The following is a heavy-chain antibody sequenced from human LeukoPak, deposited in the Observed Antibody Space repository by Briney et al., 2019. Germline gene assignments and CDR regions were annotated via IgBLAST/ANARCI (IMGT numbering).Heavy chain of an antibody. V-gene: IGHV1-24*01. J-gene: IGHJ4*02. Sequence: ASVKVSCKVSGYTLTELSMHWVRQAPGKGLEWMGGFDPEDGETIYAQKFQGRVTMTEDTSTDTAYTELSSLRSEDTAVYYCATDFAYCSGGSCGLGYWGQGTLVTVSS. CDR1: GYTLTELS. CDR2: FDPEDGET. D-gene: IGHD2-15*01. CDR3: ATDFAYCSGGSCGLGY.